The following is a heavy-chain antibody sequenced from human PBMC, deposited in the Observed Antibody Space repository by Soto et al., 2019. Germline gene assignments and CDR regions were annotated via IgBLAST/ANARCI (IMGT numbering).Heavy chain of an antibody. J-gene: IGHJ4*02. CDR2: IHYSGST. CDR1: GGSISSSSYY. Sequence: SETRSLTCTVSGGSISSSSYYWGWIRQPPGKGLEWIGSIHYSGSTYYNPSLKSRVTISVDTSKNQISLKLSSVTAADTAVYYCAGGRRYRSSCYWECWGQGSRVTVSS. V-gene: IGHV4-39*01. D-gene: IGHD6-13*01. CDR3: AGGRRYRSSCYWEC.